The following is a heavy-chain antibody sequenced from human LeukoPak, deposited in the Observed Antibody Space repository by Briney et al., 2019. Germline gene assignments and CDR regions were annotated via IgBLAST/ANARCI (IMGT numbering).Heavy chain of an antibody. Sequence: SETLSLTCAVYGGSFSGYYWSWIRQPPGKGLEWIGEINHSGSTNYNPSLKSRVTISVDTSKNQFSLKLSSVTAADTAVYYCARGPLGTAYYYGMDVWGQGTTVTVSS. V-gene: IGHV4-34*01. CDR2: INHSGST. J-gene: IGHJ6*02. CDR1: GGSFSGYY. CDR3: ARGPLGTAYYYGMDV.